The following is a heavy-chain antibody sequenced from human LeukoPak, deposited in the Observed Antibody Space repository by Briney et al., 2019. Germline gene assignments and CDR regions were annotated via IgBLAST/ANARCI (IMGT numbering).Heavy chain of an antibody. J-gene: IGHJ4*02. V-gene: IGHV4-59*01. CDR1: GGSISSYY. Sequence: SETLSLTCTVSGGSISSYYWSWIRQPPGKGLEWIGYIYYSGSTNYNPSLKSRVTISVDTSKNQFSLKLSSVTAADTAVYYCARGTYSSSVDYWGQGTLVIVSS. CDR3: ARGTYSSSVDY. D-gene: IGHD6-13*01. CDR2: IYYSGST.